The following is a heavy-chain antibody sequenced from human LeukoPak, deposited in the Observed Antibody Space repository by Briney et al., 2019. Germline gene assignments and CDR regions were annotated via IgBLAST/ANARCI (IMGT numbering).Heavy chain of an antibody. CDR2: ISWNSGSI. D-gene: IGHD3-22*01. J-gene: IGHJ6*02. V-gene: IGHV3-9*01. CDR3: AKDLAYDSSGYYYGMDV. CDR1: GFTFDDYA. Sequence: PGRSLRLSCAASGFTFDDYAMHWVRQAPGKGLEWVSGISWNSGSIGYADSVKGRFTISRDNAKNSLYLQMNSLRAEDTALYYCAKDLAYDSSGYYYGMDVWGQGTTVTVSS.